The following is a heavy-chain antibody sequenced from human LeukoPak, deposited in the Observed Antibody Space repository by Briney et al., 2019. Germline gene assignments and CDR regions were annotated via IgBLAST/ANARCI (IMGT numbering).Heavy chain of an antibody. CDR1: VFTLTNYA. D-gene: IGHD2-2*01. J-gene: IGHJ4*02. CDR3: AKHSREYQLLRRGFDY. Sequence: GGSLRLSCAASVFTLTNYAMSWVRQAPGKGLEWVSAISGSGGSTYYADSVKGRFTISRDNSKNTLYLQMNSLRAEDTAVYYCAKHSREYQLLRRGFDYWGQGTLVTVS. V-gene: IGHV3-23*01. CDR2: ISGSGGST.